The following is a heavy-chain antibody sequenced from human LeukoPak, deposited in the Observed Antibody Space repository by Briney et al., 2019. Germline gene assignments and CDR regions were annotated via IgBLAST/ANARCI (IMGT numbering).Heavy chain of an antibody. Sequence: SETLSLTCTVSGGSISSSSAYWGWIRQPPGKGLEWIGSIYYSKNTYYNPSLKSRVTISADTSKNQFTLKLSSVTAADTAVFYCASGERKGTFDYWGRGTLVTVSS. CDR1: GGSISSSSAY. V-gene: IGHV4-39*01. CDR2: IYYSKNT. CDR3: ASGERKGTFDY. J-gene: IGHJ4*02. D-gene: IGHD1-7*01.